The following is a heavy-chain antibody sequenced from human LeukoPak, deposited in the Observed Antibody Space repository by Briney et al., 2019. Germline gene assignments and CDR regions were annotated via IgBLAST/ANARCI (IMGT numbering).Heavy chain of an antibody. V-gene: IGHV3-74*01. CDR2: IQIDGSST. J-gene: IGHJ4*02. CDR1: GFTFSRYW. Sequence: TGGSLRLSCAASGFTFSRYWMHWVRQAPGKGLEWVSRIQIDGSSTNYADSVKGRFTISRDNSKNTLYLQMNSLRAEDTAVYYCAKDKSSGTFDYWGQGTLVTVSS. CDR3: AKDKSSGTFDY.